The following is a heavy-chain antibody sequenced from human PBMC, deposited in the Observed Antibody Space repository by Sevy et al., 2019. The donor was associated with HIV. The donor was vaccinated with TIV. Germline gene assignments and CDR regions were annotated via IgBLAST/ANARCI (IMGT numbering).Heavy chain of an antibody. Sequence: GGSLRLSCAASGFTFSSYAMSWVRQAPGKGLEWVSAISGSGGSTYYAYSVKGRFTISRDNSKNTLYLQMNSLRAEDTAVYYCAKVKRIAAAGNPPFDYWGQGTLVTVSS. V-gene: IGHV3-23*01. D-gene: IGHD6-13*01. CDR1: GFTFSSYA. J-gene: IGHJ4*02. CDR2: ISGSGGST. CDR3: AKVKRIAAAGNPPFDY.